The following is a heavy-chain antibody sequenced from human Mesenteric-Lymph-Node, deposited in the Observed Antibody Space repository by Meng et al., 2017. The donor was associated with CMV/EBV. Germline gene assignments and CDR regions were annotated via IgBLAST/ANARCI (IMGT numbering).Heavy chain of an antibody. J-gene: IGHJ4*02. CDR3: ARVGHDYGDYGGFDY. CDR1: GYTFTRYY. D-gene: IGHD4-17*01. CDR2: INPSGGST. V-gene: IGHV1-46*01. Sequence: SGYTFTRYYMQWVRQDPGQGLEWMGIINPSGGSTSYAQKFQGRVTMTRDTSTSTVYMELSSLRSEDTAVYYCARVGHDYGDYGGFDYWGQGTLVTVSS.